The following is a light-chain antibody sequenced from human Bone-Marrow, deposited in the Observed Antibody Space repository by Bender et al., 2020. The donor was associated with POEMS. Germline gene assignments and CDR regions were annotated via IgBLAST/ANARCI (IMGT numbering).Light chain of an antibody. CDR2: EDN. V-gene: IGLV6-57*03. CDR3: QSYDDTIWV. CDR1: SGRIASNY. Sequence: NFMLTQPHSVSESPGKTVTISCTRSSGRIASNYVQWYQQRPGRGPTTVIHEDNLRPSGVPDRFSGSIDSSSNSASLTISGLKTEDEADYYCQSYDDTIWVFGGGTKLTVL. J-gene: IGLJ3*02.